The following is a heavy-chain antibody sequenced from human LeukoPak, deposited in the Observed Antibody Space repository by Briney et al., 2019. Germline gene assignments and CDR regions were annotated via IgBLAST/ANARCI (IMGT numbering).Heavy chain of an antibody. CDR1: GGTFSSYA. D-gene: IGHD5-12*01. CDR2: IIPIFGTA. Sequence: GASVKLSCKASGGTFSSYAISWVRQAPGQGLEWMGRIIPIFGTANYAQKFQGRVTITTDESTSTAYMELSSLRSEDTAVYYCAIDIYSGYDSFDYWGQGTLVTVSS. CDR3: AIDIYSGYDSFDY. J-gene: IGHJ4*02. V-gene: IGHV1-69*05.